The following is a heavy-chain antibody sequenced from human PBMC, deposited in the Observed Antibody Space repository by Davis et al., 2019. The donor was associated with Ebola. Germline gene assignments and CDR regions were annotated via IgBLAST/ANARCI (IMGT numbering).Heavy chain of an antibody. V-gene: IGHV3-30*18. CDR3: AKDRSGNFFDY. Sequence: GESPKISCAASGFTFSRNGMHWVRQAPGKGLEWVAVISSDGSNKYYPDSVKGRFTVSRDNSKNTLYLQMNSLRTEDTAVYYCAKDRSGNFFDYWGQGTLVSVSS. CDR2: ISSDGSNK. D-gene: IGHD1-26*01. J-gene: IGHJ4*02. CDR1: GFTFSRNG.